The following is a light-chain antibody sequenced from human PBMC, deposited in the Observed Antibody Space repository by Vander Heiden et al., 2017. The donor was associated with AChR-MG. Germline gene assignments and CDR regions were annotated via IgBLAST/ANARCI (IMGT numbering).Light chain of an antibody. Sequence: QSVLTQPPSASGAPGQRVTIACTGSSSNIGAGYDVRWYQQLPGTAPKLLIYGNSNRPSGVPDRFSGSKSGTSASLAITGLQAEDEADYYCQSYDSSLSGPWVFGGGTKLTVL. CDR3: QSYDSSLSGPWV. V-gene: IGLV1-40*01. CDR2: GNS. CDR1: SSNIGAGYD. J-gene: IGLJ3*02.